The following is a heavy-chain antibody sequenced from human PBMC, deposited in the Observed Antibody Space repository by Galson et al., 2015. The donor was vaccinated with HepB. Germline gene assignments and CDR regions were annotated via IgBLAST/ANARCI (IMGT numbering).Heavy chain of an antibody. Sequence: ETLSLTCAVYGGSFSGYYWSWIRQPPGKGLEWIGEINHSGSTNYNPSLKSRVTISVDTSKNQFSLKLSSVTAADTAVYYCARGRIAAAAPNQLNWFDPWGQGTLVTVSS. D-gene: IGHD6-13*01. J-gene: IGHJ5*02. CDR1: GGSFSGYY. CDR3: ARGRIAAAAPNQLNWFDP. CDR2: INHSGST. V-gene: IGHV4-34*01.